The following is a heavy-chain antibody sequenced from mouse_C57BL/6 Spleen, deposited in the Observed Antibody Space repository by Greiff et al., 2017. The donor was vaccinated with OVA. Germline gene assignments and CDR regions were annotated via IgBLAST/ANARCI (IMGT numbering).Heavy chain of an antibody. J-gene: IGHJ1*03. CDR2: ISYDGSN. Sequence: ESGPGLVKPSQSLSLTCSVTGYSITSGYYWNWIRQFPGNKLEWMGYISYDGSNNYNPSLKNRISITRDTSKNQFFLKLNSVTTEDTATYYCAREGNYYGSSYGWYFDVWGTGTTVTVSS. V-gene: IGHV3-6*01. CDR1: GYSITSGYY. CDR3: AREGNYYGSSYGWYFDV. D-gene: IGHD1-1*01.